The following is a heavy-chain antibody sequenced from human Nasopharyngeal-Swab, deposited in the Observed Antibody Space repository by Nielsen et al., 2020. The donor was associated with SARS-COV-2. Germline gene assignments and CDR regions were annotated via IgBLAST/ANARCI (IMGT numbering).Heavy chain of an antibody. V-gene: IGHV5-51*01. CDR2: IYPGDSDT. J-gene: IGHJ6*03. Sequence: GGSLRLSCKGSGYSFTSYWIGWVRQMPRKGLEWMGIIYPGDSDTRYSPSFQGQVTISADKSISTAYLQWSSLKASDTAMYYCARQSYCSSTSCYGLDYYYYMDVWGKGTTVTVSS. CDR1: GYSFTSYW. CDR3: ARQSYCSSTSCYGLDYYYYMDV. D-gene: IGHD2-2*01.